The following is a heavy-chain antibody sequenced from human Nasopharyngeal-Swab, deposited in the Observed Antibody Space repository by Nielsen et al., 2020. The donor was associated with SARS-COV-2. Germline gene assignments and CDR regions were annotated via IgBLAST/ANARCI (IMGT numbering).Heavy chain of an antibody. CDR3: ARGSTLIDY. J-gene: IGHJ4*02. Sequence: ASVKVSCKASGYTFTSYGISWVRQAPAQGLEGTGWISGNIGTTNYAQNLQGRVTMTTDTSTSTAYMELRNLRSDDTAVYYCARGSTLIDYWGQGTLVTVSS. CDR2: ISGNIGTT. D-gene: IGHD1-26*01. CDR1: GYTFTSYG. V-gene: IGHV1-18*01.